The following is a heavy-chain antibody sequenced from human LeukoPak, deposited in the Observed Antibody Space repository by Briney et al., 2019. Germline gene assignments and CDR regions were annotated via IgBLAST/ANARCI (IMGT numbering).Heavy chain of an antibody. V-gene: IGHV4-4*07. D-gene: IGHD1-1*01. Sequence: KPSETLSLTCTVSGGSISSYYWSWIRQPAGKGLEWFGRIYISGSTNYNPSLKSRVTMSVDTSKNQFSLKLSSVTAADTAVYHCATGLLEPPRYWGQGTLVTVSS. J-gene: IGHJ4*02. CDR1: GGSISSYY. CDR3: ATGLLEPPRY. CDR2: IYISGST.